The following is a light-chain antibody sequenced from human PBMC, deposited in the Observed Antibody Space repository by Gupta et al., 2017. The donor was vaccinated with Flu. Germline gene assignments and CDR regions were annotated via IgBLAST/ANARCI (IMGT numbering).Light chain of an antibody. CDR3: HDSYSSRPAST. CDR1: KSMNGA. CDR2: STS. V-gene: IGKV1-39*01. J-gene: IGKJ2*02. Sequence: DSITCRAGKSMNGAWYLFQQKAGEAPNLLISSTSTLRLEIPSRLSVSSSGSEFTLTINIMQPEDSASSYCHDSYSSRPASTFGQGTKVEIK.